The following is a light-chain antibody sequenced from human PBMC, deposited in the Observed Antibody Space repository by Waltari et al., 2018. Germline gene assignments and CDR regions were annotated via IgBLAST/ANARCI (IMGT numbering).Light chain of an antibody. CDR2: RDK. V-gene: IGLV3-9*01. CDR3: QVWDSSTAV. Sequence: SYDLTQPLSVSVALGQTARITCGGNNIGGKNVHWYQPKPGQAPRLVIYRDKNRPSRIPERFSGSNSENTATLTITGAQGADEADYYCQVWDSSTAVFGGGTQLTVL. J-gene: IGLJ7*01. CDR1: NIGGKN.